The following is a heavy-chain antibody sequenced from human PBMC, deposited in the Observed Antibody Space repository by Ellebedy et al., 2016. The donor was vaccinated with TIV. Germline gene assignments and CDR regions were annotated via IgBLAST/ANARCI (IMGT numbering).Heavy chain of an antibody. J-gene: IGHJ4*02. CDR1: GFTFSSYA. Sequence: PGESLKISCAASGFTFSSYAMNWVRQAPGKGLEWVSYIDGSGGFIKYADSVKGRFTISRDNAKNSLYLQMNSLRAEDTAVYYCARVSSGSYKTDFDYWGQGILVTVSS. V-gene: IGHV3-21*01. CDR2: IDGSGGFI. CDR3: ARVSSGSYKTDFDY. D-gene: IGHD1-26*01.